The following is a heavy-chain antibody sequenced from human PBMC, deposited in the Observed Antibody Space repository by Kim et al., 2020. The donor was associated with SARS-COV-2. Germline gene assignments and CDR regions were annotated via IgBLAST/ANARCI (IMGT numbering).Heavy chain of an antibody. CDR3: AREGGLTETFDS. D-gene: IGHD2-15*01. CDR2: TFYRSKWSS. J-gene: IGHJ4*02. Sequence: SQTLSLTCAISGDSVSSNVATWNWIRQSPSRGLEWLGRTFYRSKWSSEYAASLKSRITISPDTSKNQFSLQLKSVTPEDTAVYYCAREGGLTETFDSWGQGTLVTVSS. CDR1: GDSVSSNVAT. V-gene: IGHV6-1*01.